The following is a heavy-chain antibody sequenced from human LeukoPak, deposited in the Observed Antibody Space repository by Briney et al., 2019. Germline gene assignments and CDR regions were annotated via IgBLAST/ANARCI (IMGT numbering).Heavy chain of an antibody. D-gene: IGHD2-21*02. Sequence: GESLKISCKGSGYTFSNYWIAWVRQMPGKGLEWMGIIYPGDSETRYSPSFQGQVTISADKSISTAYLQWRSLKASDTAMYYCARRSYCGGDCFSDYWGQGTLVTVSS. CDR2: IYPGDSET. CDR1: GYTFSNYW. CDR3: ARRSYCGGDCFSDY. V-gene: IGHV5-51*01. J-gene: IGHJ4*02.